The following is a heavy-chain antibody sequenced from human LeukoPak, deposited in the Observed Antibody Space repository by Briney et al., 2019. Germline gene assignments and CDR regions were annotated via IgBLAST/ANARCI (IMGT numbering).Heavy chain of an antibody. CDR1: GGSISSGGYY. Sequence: SETLSLTCTASGGSISSGGYYWSWIRQPPGKGLEWIGYIYHSGSTNYNPSLKSRVTMSVDTSKNQFSLKLSSVTAADTAVYYCARHPAANSDRPYNWFDPWGQGTLVTVSS. V-gene: IGHV4-61*08. D-gene: IGHD4-23*01. J-gene: IGHJ5*02. CDR3: ARHPAANSDRPYNWFDP. CDR2: IYHSGST.